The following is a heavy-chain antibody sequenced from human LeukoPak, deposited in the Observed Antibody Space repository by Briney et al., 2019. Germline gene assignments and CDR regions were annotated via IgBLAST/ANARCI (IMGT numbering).Heavy chain of an antibody. J-gene: IGHJ4*02. CDR1: GFTFSSYA. Sequence: GGSLRLSCAASGFTFSSYAMSWVRQAPGKGLEWVSAISGSGGSTYYADSVKGRFTISRDNSKNTLYLQINSLRAEDTAVYYCAKVGWELLIPPIDYWGQGTLVTVYS. V-gene: IGHV3-23*01. CDR3: AKVGWELLIPPIDY. D-gene: IGHD1-26*01. CDR2: ISGSGGST.